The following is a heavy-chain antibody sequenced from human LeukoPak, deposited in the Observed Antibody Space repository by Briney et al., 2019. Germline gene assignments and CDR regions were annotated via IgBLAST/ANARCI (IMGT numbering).Heavy chain of an antibody. V-gene: IGHV4-39*07. CDR3: ARVALGNAAAHPNWLDP. D-gene: IGHD6-6*01. CDR1: GGSISATTYY. J-gene: IGHJ5*02. Sequence: SPSETLSLTCTVSGGSISATTYYWGWIRQPPGTGLEWIANIYYNGNTAYNPSLKSRATISIDTSKNQFSLRLNSVTAADTVIYYCARVALGNAAAHPNWLDPWGQGILVTVSS. CDR2: IYYNGNT.